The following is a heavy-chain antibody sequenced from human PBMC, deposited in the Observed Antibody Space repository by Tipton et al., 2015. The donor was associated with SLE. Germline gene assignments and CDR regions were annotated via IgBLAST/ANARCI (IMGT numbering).Heavy chain of an antibody. Sequence: SLRLSCAASGFTFRSYAMSWVRQAPGKGLEGVSAITGSSGSTYYADSVKGRFTISRDNSKNTLYLQLNSLRAEDTAVYYCAKERYYDFWSGIDGFDIWGQGTMVTVSS. CDR1: GFTFRSYA. V-gene: IGHV3-23*01. D-gene: IGHD3-3*01. CDR3: AKERYYDFWSGIDGFDI. CDR2: ITGSSGST. J-gene: IGHJ3*02.